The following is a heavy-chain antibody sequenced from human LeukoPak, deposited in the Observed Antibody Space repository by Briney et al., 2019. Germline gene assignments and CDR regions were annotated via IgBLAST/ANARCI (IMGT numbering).Heavy chain of an antibody. CDR1: GGSISSGGFY. Sequence: SQTLSLTCTVFGGSISSGGFYWSWIRQHPGKVLEWFGYIYYTGYTYYNPSLKSRVTISVDSSKNQFSLRLTSVTAADTAVYYCARQISTKYYFDYWGQGALVTVSS. CDR3: ARQISTKYYFDY. J-gene: IGHJ4*02. V-gene: IGHV4-31*03. CDR2: IYYTGYT.